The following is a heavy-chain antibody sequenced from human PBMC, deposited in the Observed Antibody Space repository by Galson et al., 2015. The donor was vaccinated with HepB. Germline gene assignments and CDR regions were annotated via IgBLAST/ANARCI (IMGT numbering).Heavy chain of an antibody. D-gene: IGHD2-15*01. CDR3: ANHLVIVGFSFYYYGMDV. V-gene: IGHV3-23*01. CDR2: TSGGGIST. Sequence: SLRLSCAAAGFTFNSHAMSWVRQAPGKGLEWVSSTSGGGISTYYAESVKGRFTISRDNSKNTLYLQMNSLRAEDTAVYYCANHLVIVGFSFYYYGMDVWGQGTTVTVSS. J-gene: IGHJ6*02. CDR1: GFTFNSHA.